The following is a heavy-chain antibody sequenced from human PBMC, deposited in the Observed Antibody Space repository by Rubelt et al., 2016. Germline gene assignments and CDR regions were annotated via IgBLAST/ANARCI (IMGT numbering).Heavy chain of an antibody. CDR2: ISAYNGNT. J-gene: IGHJ2*01. V-gene: IGHV1-18*01. Sequence: QVQLVQSGAEVKKPGASVKVSCKASGYTFTSYGISWVRQAPGQGLEWMGWISAYNGNTNYAQKLQGRVTRTTDTATRTGYMELRSLRSDDTAVYYCARDRIRIAARQGWYFDLWGRGTLVTVSS. D-gene: IGHD6-6*01. CDR1: GYTFTSYG. CDR3: ARDRIRIAARQGWYFDL.